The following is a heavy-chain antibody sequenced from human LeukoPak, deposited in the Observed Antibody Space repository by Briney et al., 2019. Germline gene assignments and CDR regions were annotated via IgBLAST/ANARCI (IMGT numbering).Heavy chain of an antibody. CDR2: INHSGST. CDR1: GGSFSGYY. Sequence: SETLSLTCAVYGGSFSGYYWSWVRQPPGKGLEWIGEINHSGSTNYNPSLKSRVTISVETSENQFSLKLSSVTAADTAVYYCARQLVRWFGDKRFDYWGQGTLVTVSS. CDR3: ARQLVRWFGDKRFDY. J-gene: IGHJ4*02. V-gene: IGHV4-34*01. D-gene: IGHD3-10*01.